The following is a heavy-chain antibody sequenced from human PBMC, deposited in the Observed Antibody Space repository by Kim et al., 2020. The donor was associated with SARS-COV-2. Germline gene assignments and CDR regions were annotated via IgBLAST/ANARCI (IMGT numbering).Heavy chain of an antibody. CDR1: GFTFSSYG. Sequence: GGSLRLSCAASGFTFSSYGMHWVRQAPGKGLEWVAVIWYDGSNKYYADSVKGRFNISRDNSKNTLYLQMNSLRAEDTAVYYCATITYYYDSSGYSAHDAFDIWGQGTMVTVSS. D-gene: IGHD3-22*01. CDR3: ATITYYYDSSGYSAHDAFDI. J-gene: IGHJ3*02. V-gene: IGHV3-33*01. CDR2: IWYDGSNK.